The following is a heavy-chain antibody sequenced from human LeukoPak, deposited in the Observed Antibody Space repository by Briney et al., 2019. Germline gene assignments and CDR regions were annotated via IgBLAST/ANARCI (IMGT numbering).Heavy chain of an antibody. Sequence: PSETLSLTCTVSGGSVSSGSYCWSWIRQPPGKGLEWIGYIYYSGSTNYNPSLKSRVTISVDTSRNQFSLKLSSVTAADTAVYYCARWGVEGLFDPWGQGTLVTVSS. CDR3: ARWGVEGLFDP. CDR1: GGSVSSGSYC. J-gene: IGHJ5*02. D-gene: IGHD3-10*01. CDR2: IYYSGST. V-gene: IGHV4-61*01.